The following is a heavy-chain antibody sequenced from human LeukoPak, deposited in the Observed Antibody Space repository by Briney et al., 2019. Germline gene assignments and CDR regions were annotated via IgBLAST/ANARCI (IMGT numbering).Heavy chain of an antibody. D-gene: IGHD3-10*01. CDR2: INSDGPSK. J-gene: IGHJ4*02. Sequence: GGSLRLSCVASGFTFSSYWMHWVRQAPGKGLVWVSRINSDGPSKNQADSVKGRFTISRDNAKNTLYLQMNSLRAEDTAVYYCGGSGSYYDYWGQGTLVTVSS. CDR1: GFTFSSYW. V-gene: IGHV3-74*01. CDR3: GGSGSYYDY.